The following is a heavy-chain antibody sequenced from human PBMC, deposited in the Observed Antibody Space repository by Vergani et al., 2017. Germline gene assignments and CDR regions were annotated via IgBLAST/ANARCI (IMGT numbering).Heavy chain of an antibody. Sequence: EVQLVESGGGLVQPGGSLRLSCAASGFTFSSYWMSWVRQAPGKGLGWVVNIKQDGSEKYYVDSVKGRFTISRDNAKNSLYLQMNSLRAEDTAVYYCAREYDILTGRTLVDWGQGTLVTVSS. CDR2: IKQDGSEK. J-gene: IGHJ4*02. D-gene: IGHD3-9*01. V-gene: IGHV3-7*01. CDR1: GFTFSSYW. CDR3: AREYDILTGRTLVD.